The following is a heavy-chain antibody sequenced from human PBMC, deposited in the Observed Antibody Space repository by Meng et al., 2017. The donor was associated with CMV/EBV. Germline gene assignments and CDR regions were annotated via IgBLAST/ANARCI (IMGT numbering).Heavy chain of an antibody. Sequence: GESLKISCAASGFTFSNAWMSWVRQAPGKGLEWVGRIKSKTDGGTTDYAAPVKGRFTISRDDSKNTLYLQMNSLRAEDTAVYYCASSSSVVVVADEGYWGQGTLVTVSS. CDR3: ASSSSVVVVADEGY. CDR2: IKSKTDGGTT. CDR1: GFTFSNAW. V-gene: IGHV3-15*01. J-gene: IGHJ4*02. D-gene: IGHD2-15*01.